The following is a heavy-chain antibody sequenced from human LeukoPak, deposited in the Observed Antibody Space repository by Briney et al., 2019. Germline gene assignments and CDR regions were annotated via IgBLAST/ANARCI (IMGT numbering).Heavy chain of an antibody. Sequence: SETLSLTCTVSSGSISTYYWTWIRQPPGKRLEWIGFIHYTGSTNYNPSLKSRVTISVDTSKNQFSLKLNTVTAADTAVYYCARSSGSRYYIDYWGQGTLVTVSS. CDR1: SGSISTYY. D-gene: IGHD1-26*01. V-gene: IGHV4-59*01. CDR2: IHYTGST. CDR3: ARSSGSRYYIDY. J-gene: IGHJ4*02.